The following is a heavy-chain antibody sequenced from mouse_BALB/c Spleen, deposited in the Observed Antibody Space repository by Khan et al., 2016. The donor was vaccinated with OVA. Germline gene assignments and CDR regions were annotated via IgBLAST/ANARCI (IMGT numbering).Heavy chain of an antibody. CDR1: GFNIKDYY. CDR3: ARGYGITSPFAY. D-gene: IGHD2-4*01. CDR2: IDPENGNT. V-gene: IGHV14-1*02. J-gene: IGHJ3*01. Sequence: VQLQQSGAELVRPGALVKLSCKASGFNIKDYYMHWVKQRPEQGLEWIGWIDPENGNTIYDPKFQGKASITADTSSNTAYLQLSSLTSEDTAVYYCARGYGITSPFAYWGQGTLVTVSA.